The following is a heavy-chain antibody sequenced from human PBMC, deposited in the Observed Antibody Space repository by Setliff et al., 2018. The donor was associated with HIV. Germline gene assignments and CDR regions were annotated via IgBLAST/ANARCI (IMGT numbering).Heavy chain of an antibody. V-gene: IGHV7-4-1*02. CDR3: ARDQRLFYFDS. J-gene: IGHJ4*02. CDR2: INTYTGNP. Sequence: ASVKVSCKASGYPFTSYGMNWVRQAPGQGLEWMGWINTYTGNPTYAQDFTGRFVFSLDTSVSTASLQISSLKAEDTAVYYCARDQRLFYFDSWGQGTLVTVSS. CDR1: GYPFTSYG.